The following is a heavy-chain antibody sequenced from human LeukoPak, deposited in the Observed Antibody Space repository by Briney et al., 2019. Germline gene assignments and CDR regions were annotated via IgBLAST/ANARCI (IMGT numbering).Heavy chain of an antibody. V-gene: IGHV3-21*01. D-gene: IGHD6-13*01. CDR1: GFTFSSYS. CDR2: ISSSSSYI. CDR3: ARSFLSIAAAATDY. J-gene: IGHJ4*02. Sequence: NPGGSLRLSCAASGFTFSSYSMNWVRQAPGKGLEWASSISSSSSYIYYADSVKGRFTISRDNAKNSLYLQMNSLRAEDTAVYYCARSFLSIAAAATDYWGQGTLVTVSS.